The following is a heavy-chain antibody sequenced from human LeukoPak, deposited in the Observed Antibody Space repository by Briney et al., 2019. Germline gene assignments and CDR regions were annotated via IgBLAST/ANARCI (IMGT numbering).Heavy chain of an antibody. J-gene: IGHJ4*02. D-gene: IGHD5-12*01. V-gene: IGHV3-9*01. Sequence: GGSLRLSCVASGFTFDDYAMHWVRQAPGKGLEWVSGISWNSGSIGYADSVKGRFTISRDNAKNSLYLQMNSLRAEDTALYYCAKGDIVAVFDYWGQGTLVTVSS. CDR3: AKGDIVAVFDY. CDR2: ISWNSGSI. CDR1: GFTFDDYA.